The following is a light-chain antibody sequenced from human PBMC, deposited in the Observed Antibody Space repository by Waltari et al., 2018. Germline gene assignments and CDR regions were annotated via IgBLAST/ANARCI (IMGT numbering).Light chain of an antibody. V-gene: IGLV1-51*01. J-gene: IGLJ7*01. Sequence: QSVLPQPPSVSGDPGQRVTISCTGHTSKIGRSYVHWYQQFPETAPKLLSYDNNRRPAGISDRFSGSKSGASASLTVTGLQSGDEADYFCGTWDSSLSAVVFGGGTRLTV. CDR2: DNN. CDR3: GTWDSSLSAVV. CDR1: TSKIGRSY.